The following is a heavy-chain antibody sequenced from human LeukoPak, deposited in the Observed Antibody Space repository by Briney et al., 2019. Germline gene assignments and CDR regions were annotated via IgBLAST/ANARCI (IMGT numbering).Heavy chain of an antibody. CDR2: INNVASHI. CDR1: GFSISSSA. V-gene: IGHV3-21*01. D-gene: IGHD2/OR15-2a*01. CDR3: TRDATYYLRYGYFDY. Sequence: GGSLRLSCAASGFSISSSAMDWVRQAPGKGLEWVSSINNVASHIYYAGSVRGRFTISRDNAKNSVYLQMNSLRAEDTAVYYCTRDATYYLRYGYFDYWGQGTLVTVSS. J-gene: IGHJ4*02.